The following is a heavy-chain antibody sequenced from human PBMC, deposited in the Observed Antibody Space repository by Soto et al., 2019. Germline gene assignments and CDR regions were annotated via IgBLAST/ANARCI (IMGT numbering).Heavy chain of an antibody. D-gene: IGHD3-16*02. CDR1: GGSISSSNW. Sequence: TSETLSLTCAVSGGSISSSNWWSWVRQPPGKGMEWIGEIYHSGSTNYNPTLKSRVTISVDKSKNQFNLKLNSVTAANTAENYCARSRKMITFGGVIAPFDYWGQGTLVTVS. CDR3: ARSRKMITFGGVIAPFDY. J-gene: IGHJ4*02. V-gene: IGHV4-4*02. CDR2: IYHSGST.